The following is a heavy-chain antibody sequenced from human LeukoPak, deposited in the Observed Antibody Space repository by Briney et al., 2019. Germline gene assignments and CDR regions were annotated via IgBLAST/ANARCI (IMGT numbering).Heavy chain of an antibody. J-gene: IGHJ6*02. Sequence: SETLSLTCTVSGGSISSSSYYWGWIRQPPGKGLEWIGSIYYSGSTYYNPSLKSRVTISVDTSKNQFSLKLSSVTAADTAVYYCAAPTAMGPYYYYGMDAWGQGTTVTVSS. CDR3: AAPTAMGPYYYYGMDA. CDR2: IYYSGST. CDR1: GGSISSSSYY. D-gene: IGHD5-18*01. V-gene: IGHV4-39*01.